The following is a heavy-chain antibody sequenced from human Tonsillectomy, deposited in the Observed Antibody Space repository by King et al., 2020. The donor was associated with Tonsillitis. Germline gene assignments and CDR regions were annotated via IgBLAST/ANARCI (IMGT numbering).Heavy chain of an antibody. V-gene: IGHV6-1*01. CDR3: ARDNSRAVDRRYYYDGMDV. J-gene: IGHJ6*02. CDR1: GDSVSSNSAA. D-gene: IGHD3-10*01. CDR2: TYYRSKWDN. Sequence: QVQLQQSGPGLVKPSQTLSLTCAISGDSVSSNSAALNWIRQSPSRGLEWLGRTYYRSKWDNDYAVSVKSRIIINPDTSKNQFSLQMHSVTPEDTAVYYCARDNSRAVDRRYYYDGMDVWGQGTTVTVSS.